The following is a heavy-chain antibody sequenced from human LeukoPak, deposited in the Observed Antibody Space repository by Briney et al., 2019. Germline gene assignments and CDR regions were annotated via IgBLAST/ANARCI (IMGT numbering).Heavy chain of an antibody. CDR2: INPNSGAT. CDR1: GYTFTGYY. Sequence: ASVKVSCKASGYTFTGYYSHWVRQAPGQGLEWMGWINPNSGATNYAQAFQGRVTMTRDTSISTAYMELRRLTSDDTAVYYCARGGSSGGYYDSSGYYPPYWGQGTLVAVSS. J-gene: IGHJ4*02. V-gene: IGHV1-2*02. CDR3: ARGGSSGGYYDSSGYYPPY. D-gene: IGHD3-22*01.